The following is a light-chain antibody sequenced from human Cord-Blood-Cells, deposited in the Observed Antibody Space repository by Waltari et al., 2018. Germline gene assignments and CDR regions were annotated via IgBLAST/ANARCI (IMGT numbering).Light chain of an antibody. CDR1: SSDVGGYNY. CDR3: SSYTSSSTVV. CDR2: DVS. V-gene: IGLV2-14*01. J-gene: IGLJ2*01. Sequence: QSALTQPASVSGSPGQSITISXTGTSSDVGGYNYVSWYQQHPGKAPKLMIYDVSNRPSGVSNRFSGSKSGNTASLTISGLQAEDEADYYCSSYTSSSTVVFGGGTKLTVL.